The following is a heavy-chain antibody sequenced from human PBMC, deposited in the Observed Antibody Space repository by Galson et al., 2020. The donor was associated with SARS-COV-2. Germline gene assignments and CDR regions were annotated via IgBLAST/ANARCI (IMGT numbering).Heavy chain of an antibody. CDR2: INHDGRT. D-gene: IGHD1-20*01. Sequence: SETLSLTCAVSGGSFGDYYWSWIRQPPGKGLEWNGEINHDGRTYYNPSLKSRVTISVDTSKIQFSLKLNSVTAADTAVYFCARVVITSTWYFDPWGRGTLVTVSS. J-gene: IGHJ2*01. CDR1: GGSFGDYY. CDR3: ARVVITSTWYFDP. V-gene: IGHV4-34*01.